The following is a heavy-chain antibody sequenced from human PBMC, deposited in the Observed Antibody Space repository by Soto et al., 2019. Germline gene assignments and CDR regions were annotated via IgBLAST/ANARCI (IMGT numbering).Heavy chain of an antibody. J-gene: IGHJ4*01. CDR1: GFSISNHF. V-gene: IGHV3-53*01. D-gene: IGHD1-26*01. CDR3: ARSGSYVNGFDS. CDR2: IYSGGTT. Sequence: AGGSLRLSCAASGFSISNHFMNWVRQAPGENLEWVSVIYSGGTTFYTDSVKGRFTISRDTSRNTLFLQMNSLRPEDTAVYYCARSGSYVNGFDSWGQGTLVTVSS.